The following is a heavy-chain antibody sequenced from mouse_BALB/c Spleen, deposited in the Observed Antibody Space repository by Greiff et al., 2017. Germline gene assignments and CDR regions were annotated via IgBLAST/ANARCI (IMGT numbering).Heavy chain of an antibody. CDR2: IRNKANGYTT. Sequence: DVMLVESGGGLVQPGGSLRLSCATSGFTFTDYYMSWVRQPPGKALEWLGFIRNKANGYTTEYSASVKGRFTISRDNYQSNLYLQMNTRRAEDSAADYCARDPYGNLYIDDWGAGTTVTVSS. CDR3: ARDPYGNLYIDD. V-gene: IGHV7-3*02. CDR1: GFTFTDYY. J-gene: IGHJ1*01. D-gene: IGHD2-1*01.